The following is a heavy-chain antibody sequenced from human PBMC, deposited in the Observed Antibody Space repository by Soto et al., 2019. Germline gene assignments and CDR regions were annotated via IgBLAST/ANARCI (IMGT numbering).Heavy chain of an antibody. CDR1: GFTFSDYY. V-gene: IGHV3-11*01. CDR2: ISSSDSIM. CDR3: ARDLGYYDSSGYFDY. Sequence: PGGSLRLSCAASGFTFSDYYMSWIRQAPGKGLEWVSYISSSDSIMYYADSVKGRFTISRDNAKNSLYLQMNSLRAEDTAVYYCARDLGYYDSSGYFDYWGQGTLVTVSS. D-gene: IGHD3-22*01. J-gene: IGHJ4*02.